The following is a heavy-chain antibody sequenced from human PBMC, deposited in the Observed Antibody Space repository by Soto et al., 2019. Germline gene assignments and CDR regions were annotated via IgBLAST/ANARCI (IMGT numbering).Heavy chain of an antibody. V-gene: IGHV4-61*08. CDR2: IYYSGST. Sequence: PSETLSLTCTVSGGSISTGGYFWSWIRQPPGKGLEWIGYIYYSGSTNYNPSLKSRVTISVDTSKNQFSLKLSSVTAADTAVYYCARDRPGNAFDIWGQGTMVTVSS. CDR1: GGSISTGGYF. CDR3: ARDRPGNAFDI. J-gene: IGHJ3*02.